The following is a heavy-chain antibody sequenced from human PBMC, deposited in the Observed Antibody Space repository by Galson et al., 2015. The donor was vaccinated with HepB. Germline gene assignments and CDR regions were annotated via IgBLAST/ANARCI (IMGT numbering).Heavy chain of an antibody. Sequence: SLRLSCAASGFTFSNYFMHWVRQAPGKGLEWVAVISYDGSNKYYADSVKGRFTISRDNSNNTLYLQMNSLRAEDTAVYYCARGGGNYYDTSGYYYSQYYFDYWGQGSLVTVS. V-gene: IGHV3-30-3*01. D-gene: IGHD3-22*01. CDR2: ISYDGSNK. J-gene: IGHJ4*02. CDR3: ARGGGNYYDTSGYYYSQYYFDY. CDR1: GFTFSNYF.